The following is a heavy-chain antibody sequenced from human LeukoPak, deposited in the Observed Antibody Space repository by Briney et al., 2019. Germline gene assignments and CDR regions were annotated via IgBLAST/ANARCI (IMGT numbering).Heavy chain of an antibody. CDR1: GFTFSSYN. D-gene: IGHD6-6*01. J-gene: IGHJ4*02. Sequence: GGSLRLSCAASGFTFSSYNMNWVRQAPGKGLEWVSYISSSSNTIYYAESVKGRFTISRDNAKNSLYLQMNSLRVEDTAVYYCASQPAARLVLGFDYWGQGTLVTVSS. CDR2: ISSSSNTI. V-gene: IGHV3-48*01. CDR3: ASQPAARLVLGFDY.